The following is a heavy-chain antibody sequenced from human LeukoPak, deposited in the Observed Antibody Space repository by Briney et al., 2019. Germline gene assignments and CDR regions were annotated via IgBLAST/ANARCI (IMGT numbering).Heavy chain of an antibody. D-gene: IGHD1-1*01. CDR2: INPNSGDT. V-gene: IGHV1-2*02. Sequence: ASVKVSCKASGYIFTGYYIHWVRQAPGQGLEWMGWINPNSGDTNYAPKLQGRVTMTGDTSVTTAYMELSRLRSDDTAVYYCARGTLGGYYYYMDVWGKGTTVTVSS. CDR1: GYIFTGYY. J-gene: IGHJ6*03. CDR3: ARGTLGGYYYYMDV.